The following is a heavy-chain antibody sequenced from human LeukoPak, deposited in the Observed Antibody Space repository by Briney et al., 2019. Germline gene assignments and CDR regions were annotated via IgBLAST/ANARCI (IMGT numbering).Heavy chain of an antibody. V-gene: IGHV4-38-2*01. CDR3: ARAPLGPDAFDI. CDR2: IYHSGST. Sequence: SETLSLTCAVSGSSIDSGYYWGWIRQPPGKGLEWIGYIYHSGSTYYSPSLKSRVTISVDTSKNQFSLKLSSVTAADTAVYYCARAPLGPDAFDIWGQGTMVIVSS. J-gene: IGHJ3*02. CDR1: GSSIDSGYY.